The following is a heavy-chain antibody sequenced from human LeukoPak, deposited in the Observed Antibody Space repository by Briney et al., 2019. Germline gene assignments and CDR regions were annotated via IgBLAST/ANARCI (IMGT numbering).Heavy chain of an antibody. CDR2: ISAYNGNT. J-gene: IGHJ6*03. V-gene: IGHV1-18*01. D-gene: IGHD5-18*01. CDR3: ASFTAMVTGNYYYYMDV. CDR1: GYSFTSYG. Sequence: ASVKVSCKASGYSFTSYGISWVRQAPGQGLEWMGWISAYNGNTNYAQKLQGRVTMTTDTSTSTAYMELRSLRSDDTAVYYCASFTAMVTGNYYYYMDVWGKGTTVTISS.